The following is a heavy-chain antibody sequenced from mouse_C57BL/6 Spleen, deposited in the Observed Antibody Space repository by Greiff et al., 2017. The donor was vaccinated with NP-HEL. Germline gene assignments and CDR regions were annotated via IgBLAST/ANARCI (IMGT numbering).Heavy chain of an antibody. J-gene: IGHJ2*01. CDR1: GYAFSSSW. CDR2: IYPGDGDT. D-gene: IGHD2-4*01. Sequence: VQLQQSGPELVKPGASVKISCKASGYAFSSSWMNWVKQRPGKGLEWIGRIYPGDGDTNYNGKFKGKATLTADKSSSTAYMQLSSLTSEDSAVYFWARSRGDYDGGVYFDYWGQGTTLTVSS. V-gene: IGHV1-82*01. CDR3: ARSRGDYDGGVYFDY.